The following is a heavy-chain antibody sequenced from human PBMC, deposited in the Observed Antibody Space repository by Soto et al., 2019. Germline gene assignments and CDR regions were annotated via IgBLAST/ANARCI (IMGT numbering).Heavy chain of an antibody. V-gene: IGHV3-64*01. Sequence: HPGGSLRLSCAASGFTFSSYAMHWVRQAPGKGLEYVSAISSNGGSTYYANSVKGRFTISRDNSKNTLYLQMGSLRAEDMAVYYCASESKFEVVGYLDVWGKGTTVTVSS. CDR1: GFTFSSYA. D-gene: IGHD2-2*01. CDR3: ASESKFEVVGYLDV. J-gene: IGHJ6*03. CDR2: ISSNGGST.